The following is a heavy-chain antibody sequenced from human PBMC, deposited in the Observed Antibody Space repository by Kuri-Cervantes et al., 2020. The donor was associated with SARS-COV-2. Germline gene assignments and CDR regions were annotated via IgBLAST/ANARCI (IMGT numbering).Heavy chain of an antibody. CDR2: INPDGGT. CDR3: ARNRRTGGYSFGFDL. V-gene: IGHV1-2*02. D-gene: IGHD5-18*01. Sequence: ASVKVSCKASGYTLTDYYMHWVRQAPGQGPEWMGWINPDGGTNSAQKFQGRVTMTRDTSTSTVHMGLSRLRFDDTAVFYCARNRRTGGYSFGFDLWGQGTLVTVSS. CDR1: GYTLTDYY. J-gene: IGHJ4*02.